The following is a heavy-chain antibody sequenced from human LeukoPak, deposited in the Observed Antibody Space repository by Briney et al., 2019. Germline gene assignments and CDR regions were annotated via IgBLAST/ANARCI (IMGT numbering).Heavy chain of an antibody. D-gene: IGHD1-26*01. Sequence: PGGSLRLSCAASGFTFNDAWMSWVRQAPGRGLEWVGRIKSKSDGVTTDYAAPVKGRFTISRDDSKNTLYLQMNNLKTEDTAVYYCTTETRWELLFDYWGQGTLVTVSS. V-gene: IGHV3-15*01. CDR2: IKSKSDGVTT. CDR1: GFTFNDAW. J-gene: IGHJ4*02. CDR3: TTETRWELLFDY.